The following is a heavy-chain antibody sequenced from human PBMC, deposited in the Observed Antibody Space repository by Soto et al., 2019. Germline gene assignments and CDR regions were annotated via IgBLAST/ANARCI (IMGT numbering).Heavy chain of an antibody. Sequence: EVQLVESGGDLVQPGGSLRLSCAASGFTVSSNYMTWVRQAPGKGLEWVSVIYSGGSTSNADSVKVKFTIPRDNSQNTIFIQMNVLIVEDTAVHYCARGLGGGYFDSWGQGTMVTVSS. J-gene: IGHJ4*02. CDR1: GFTVSSNY. V-gene: IGHV3-66*01. CDR3: ARGLGGGYFDS. D-gene: IGHD3-10*01. CDR2: IYSGGST.